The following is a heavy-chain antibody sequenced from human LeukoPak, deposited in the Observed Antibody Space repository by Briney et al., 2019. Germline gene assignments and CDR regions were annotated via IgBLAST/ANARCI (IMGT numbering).Heavy chain of an antibody. CDR3: AKRAPGYDILTGTAGAFDI. J-gene: IGHJ3*02. D-gene: IGHD3-9*01. V-gene: IGHV3-48*01. Sequence: PGGSLRLSCAASGFTFSSYSMNWVRQAPGKGLEWVSYISSSSSTTYYADSVKGRFTISRDNSKNTLYLQMNSLRAEDTAVYYCAKRAPGYDILTGTAGAFDIWGQGTMVTVSS. CDR2: ISSSSSTT. CDR1: GFTFSSYS.